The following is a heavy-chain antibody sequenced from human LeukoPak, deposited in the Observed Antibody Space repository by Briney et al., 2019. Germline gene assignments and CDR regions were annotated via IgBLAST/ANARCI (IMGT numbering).Heavy chain of an antibody. V-gene: IGHV3-23*01. CDR3: AKDGQTSGTFRWADYYYGMDV. J-gene: IGHJ6*02. D-gene: IGHD1-1*01. Sequence: GGSLRLSCAAPGFTFSSYAMSWVRQAPGKGLECVSAISGSGGSTYYADSVKGRFTISRDNSKNTLYLQMNSLRAEDTAVYYCAKDGQTSGTFRWADYYYGMDVWGQGTTVTVSS. CDR1: GFTFSSYA. CDR2: ISGSGGST.